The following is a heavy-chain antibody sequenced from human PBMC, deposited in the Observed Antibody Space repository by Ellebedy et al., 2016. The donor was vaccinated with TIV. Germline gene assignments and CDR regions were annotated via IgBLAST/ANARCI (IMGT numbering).Heavy chain of an antibody. CDR1: GYTFTSYY. CDR3: ARGGRDYGMDV. CDR2: INPSGGST. V-gene: IGHV1-46*01. D-gene: IGHD3-10*01. Sequence: ASVKVSXKASGYTFTSYYMHWVRQAPGQGLEWMGIINPSGGSTSYAQKLQGRVTMTTDTSTSTAYMELRSLRSDDTAVYYCARGGRDYGMDVWGQGTTVTVSS. J-gene: IGHJ6*02.